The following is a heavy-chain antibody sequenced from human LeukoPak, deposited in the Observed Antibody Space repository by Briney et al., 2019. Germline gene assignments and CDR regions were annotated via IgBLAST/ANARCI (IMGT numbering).Heavy chain of an antibody. CDR1: GFSVSNNY. J-gene: IGHJ4*02. CDR3: ARAYGYSFGLPGDY. D-gene: IGHD5-18*01. Sequence: PGGSLRLSCAASGFSVSNNYMSCVRQAPGKGLEWVSVIYSGGSTYHADSVKGRFTISRDNSKNTLYLQMNSLRAEDTAVYYCARAYGYSFGLPGDYWGQGTLVTVCS. V-gene: IGHV3-53*01. CDR2: IYSGGST.